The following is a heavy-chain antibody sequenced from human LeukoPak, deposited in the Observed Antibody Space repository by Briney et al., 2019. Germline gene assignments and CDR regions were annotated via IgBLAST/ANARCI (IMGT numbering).Heavy chain of an antibody. CDR3: ARDYVWGGRNY. D-gene: IGHD3-16*01. Sequence: GRSLRLSCAASGFTFSSYGMHWVRQAPGKGLEWVAVISCDGRNKYYADSVKSRFTISRDSAKNSPYLQMNSLRAEDTAVYYCARDYVWGGRNYWGQGTLVTVSS. CDR1: GFTFSSYG. CDR2: ISCDGRNK. V-gene: IGHV3-30*03. J-gene: IGHJ4*02.